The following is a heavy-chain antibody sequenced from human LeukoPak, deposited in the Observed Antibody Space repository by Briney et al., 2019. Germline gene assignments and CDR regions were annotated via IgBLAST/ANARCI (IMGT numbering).Heavy chain of an antibody. CDR2: IKQDGSGK. V-gene: IGHV3-7*01. CDR3: ASATTTVTPFDY. D-gene: IGHD4-11*01. Sequence: GGSLRLSCAASGFTFSTSWMSWVRQAPGKGLEWVANIKQDGSGKYYVDSVKGRFTISRDNAKNSLYLQMNSLRAEDTAVYYCASATTTVTPFDYWGQGTLVTVSS. J-gene: IGHJ4*02. CDR1: GFTFSTSW.